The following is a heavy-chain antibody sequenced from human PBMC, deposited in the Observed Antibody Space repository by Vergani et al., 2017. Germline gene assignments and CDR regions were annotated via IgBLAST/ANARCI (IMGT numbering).Heavy chain of an antibody. CDR2: ISAYNGNT. CDR1: GYTFTSYG. CDR3: ASDRPWYDILTGYSYYYYYMDV. J-gene: IGHJ6*03. V-gene: IGHV1-18*01. Sequence: QVQLVQSGAEVKKPGASVKVSCKASGYTFTSYGISWVRQAPGQGLEWMGWISAYNGNTNYAQKLQGRVTMTTDTSTSTAYMELRSLRSDDTAVYYCASDRPWYDILTGYSYYYYYMDVWGKGTTVTVSS. D-gene: IGHD3-9*01.